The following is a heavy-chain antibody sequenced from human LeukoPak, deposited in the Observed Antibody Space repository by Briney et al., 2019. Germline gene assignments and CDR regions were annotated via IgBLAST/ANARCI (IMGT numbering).Heavy chain of an antibody. Sequence: PGGSLRLSCAASGFTFSNYAMSWVRQAPGKGLQWVSAITGSGDSTYYADSVKGRFTISRDNSKNRLYLQMNRLRAEDTAVYYCAGIFTMVRRLYYMDVWGKGTTVTVSS. CDR1: GFTFSNYA. D-gene: IGHD3-10*01. J-gene: IGHJ6*03. CDR2: ITGSGDST. V-gene: IGHV3-23*01. CDR3: AGIFTMVRRLYYMDV.